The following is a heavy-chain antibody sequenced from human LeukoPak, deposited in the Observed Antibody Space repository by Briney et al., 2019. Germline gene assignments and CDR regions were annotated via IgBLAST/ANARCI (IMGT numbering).Heavy chain of an antibody. Sequence: SQTLSLTCTVYGGSISSGTYYWSWIRQHPGKGLEWIRYIYYSGSSYYSPSLKSRVSISVDTSKNQFSLNLNFVTAADTAVYYCATYGSGSRAFDIWGQGTMVTVSS. CDR2: IYYSGSS. D-gene: IGHD3-10*01. CDR1: GGSISSGTYY. V-gene: IGHV4-31*03. CDR3: ATYGSGSRAFDI. J-gene: IGHJ3*02.